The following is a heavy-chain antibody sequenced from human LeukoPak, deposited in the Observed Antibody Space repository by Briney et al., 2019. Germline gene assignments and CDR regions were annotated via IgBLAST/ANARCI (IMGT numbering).Heavy chain of an antibody. CDR2: TYYRSKWYN. D-gene: IGHD2-21*01. V-gene: IGHV6-1*01. CDR3: ARYSGLGVPDF. CDR1: GDSVSSKNAA. Sequence: SQTLSLTCAISGDSVSSKNAAWNGIRQSPSRGLEWLGRTYYRSKWYNDYAVSMRGRITINPDTSKNQFSLQLNSVTPEDTAVYYCARYSGLGVPDFWGQGTLVTVSS. J-gene: IGHJ4*02.